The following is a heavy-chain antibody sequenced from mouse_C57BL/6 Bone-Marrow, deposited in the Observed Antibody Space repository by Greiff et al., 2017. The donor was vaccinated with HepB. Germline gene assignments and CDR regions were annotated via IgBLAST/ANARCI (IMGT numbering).Heavy chain of an antibody. CDR3: ARDDYHGHWYFDV. V-gene: IGHV5-16*01. J-gene: IGHJ1*03. Sequence: EVKLVESEGGLVQPGSSMKLSCTASGFTFSDYYMAWVRQVPEKGLEWVANINYDGSSTYYLDSLKSRFIISRDNAKNILYLQMSSLKSEDTATYYCARDDYHGHWYFDVWGTGTTVTVSS. CDR2: INYDGSST. CDR1: GFTFSDYY. D-gene: IGHD1-1*01.